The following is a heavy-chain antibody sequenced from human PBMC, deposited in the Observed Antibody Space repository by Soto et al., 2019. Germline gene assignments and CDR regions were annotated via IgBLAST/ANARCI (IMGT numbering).Heavy chain of an antibody. CDR2: IDPSDSYT. J-gene: IGHJ4*02. CDR1: GYSFTSYW. Sequence: GESLKISCKGSGYSFTSYWISWVRQMPGKGLEWMGRIDPSDSYTNYSPSFQGHVTISADKSISTAYLQWSSLKASDTAMYYCASSGRNGYGGNSSPDWGQGTLVTVSS. V-gene: IGHV5-10-1*01. D-gene: IGHD4-17*01. CDR3: ASSGRNGYGGNSSPD.